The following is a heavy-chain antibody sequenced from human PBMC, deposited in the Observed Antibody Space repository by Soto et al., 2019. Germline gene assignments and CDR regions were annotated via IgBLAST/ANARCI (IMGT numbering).Heavy chain of an antibody. Sequence: SETLSLTGAVSGGSISSGCYSWSWIRQPPGKGMEWIGYIYHSGSTYYNPSLKSRVTISVDRSKNQFSLKLSSVTAADTAVYYCARVSMTKVVGWFDPFGQGTLVTVSS. D-gene: IGHD4-17*01. V-gene: IGHV4-30-2*01. J-gene: IGHJ5*02. CDR2: IYHSGST. CDR1: GGSISSGCYS. CDR3: ARVSMTKVVGWFDP.